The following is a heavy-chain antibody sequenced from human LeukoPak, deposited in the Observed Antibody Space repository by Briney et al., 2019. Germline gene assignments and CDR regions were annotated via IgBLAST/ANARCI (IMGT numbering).Heavy chain of an antibody. CDR3: ARENERVFYYYGMDV. V-gene: IGHV3-48*01. Sequence: PGGSLRLSCAASGFTFSSYGMHWVRQAPGKGLEWVSYISSSSSTIYYADSVKGRFTISRDNAKNSLYLQMNSLRAEDTAVYYCARENERVFYYYGMDVWGQGTTVTVSS. CDR1: GFTFSSYG. J-gene: IGHJ6*02. CDR2: ISSSSSTI.